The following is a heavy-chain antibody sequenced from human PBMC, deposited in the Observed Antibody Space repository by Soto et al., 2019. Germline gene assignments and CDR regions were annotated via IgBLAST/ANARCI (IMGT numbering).Heavy chain of an antibody. V-gene: IGHV1-69*13. D-gene: IGHD2-8*01. CDR3: ARAPDYIVLMVYAPRLASQNYYYYGMDV. Sequence: AASVKVSCKASGVTFSSYAISWVRQAPGQGLEWMGGIIPIFGTANYAQKFQGRVTITADESTSTAYMELSSLRSEDTAVYYCARAPDYIVLMVYAPRLASQNYYYYGMDVWGQGTTVTVSS. CDR2: IIPIFGTA. CDR1: GVTFSSYA. J-gene: IGHJ6*02.